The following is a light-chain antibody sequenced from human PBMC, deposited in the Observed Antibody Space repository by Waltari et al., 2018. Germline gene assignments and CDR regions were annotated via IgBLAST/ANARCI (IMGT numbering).Light chain of an antibody. CDR3: QTWASGIVV. J-gene: IGLJ2*01. CDR2: VKSDGSH. V-gene: IGLV4-69*01. Sequence: QLVVTQSPSASASLGASVKLTCTLSSGHSHYAIAWPRQQPEKGPRYLMKVKSDGSHTKGDGIPDRFSGSSSGAERYLTISSLQSEDEADYYCQTWASGIVVFGGGTKLTVL. CDR1: SGHSHYA.